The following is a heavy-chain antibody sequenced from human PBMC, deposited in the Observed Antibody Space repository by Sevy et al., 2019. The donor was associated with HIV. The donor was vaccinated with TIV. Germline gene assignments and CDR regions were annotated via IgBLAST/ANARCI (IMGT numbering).Heavy chain of an antibody. CDR2: INHSGST. CDR1: GGSFSGYY. CDR3: ASSRKRTSCYTR. Sequence: SETLSLTCAVYGGSFSGYYWSWIRQPPGKGLEWIGEINHSGSTNYNPSLKSRVTISVDTSKNQFSLKLSSVTAADTAVYYCASSRKRTSCYTRWGQGTLVTVSS. D-gene: IGHD2-2*02. V-gene: IGHV4-34*01. J-gene: IGHJ4*02.